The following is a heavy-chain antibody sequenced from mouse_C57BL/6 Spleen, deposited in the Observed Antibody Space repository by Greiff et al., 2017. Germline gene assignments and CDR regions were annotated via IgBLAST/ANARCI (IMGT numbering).Heavy chain of an antibody. V-gene: IGHV5-6*01. J-gene: IGHJ3*01. CDR1: GFTFSSSG. D-gene: IGHD3-1*01. Sequence: EVQLQESGGDLVKPEGSLKLSCAASGFTFSSSGMSWVRQTPDKRLEWVATISSGGSYTYYPDSVKGRFTISRDNAKNTLYLQMSSLKSEDTAMYYCARHASAGGFAYWGQGTLVTVSA. CDR3: ARHASAGGFAY. CDR2: ISSGGSYT.